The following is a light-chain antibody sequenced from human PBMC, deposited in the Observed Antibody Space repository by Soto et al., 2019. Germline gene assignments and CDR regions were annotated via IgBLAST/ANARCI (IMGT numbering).Light chain of an antibody. Sequence: EIVLTQSPGTLSLSPGERATLSCRASQSVSSSNLAWYQQKPGQAPRLLIYGASSRATGIPDRFSGSGSGTDFTLTISRLEPEDFGVYYCQQYGTSPRTFAQGTKVKTK. J-gene: IGKJ1*01. CDR3: QQYGTSPRT. CDR1: QSVSSSN. CDR2: GAS. V-gene: IGKV3-20*01.